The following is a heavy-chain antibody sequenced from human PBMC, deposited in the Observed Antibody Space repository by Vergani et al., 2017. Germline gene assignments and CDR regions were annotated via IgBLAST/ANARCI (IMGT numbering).Heavy chain of an antibody. Sequence: EVQLVESGGGLVQPGGSLRLSCAASGFTFSSYWMSWVRQAPGKGLGWVANIKQDGSEKYYVDSVKGRFTISRDNAKNSLYLQMNSLCAEDSAVYYCARLSYDTTPYLQGGYDCWGQGTLVAVSS. V-gene: IGHV3-7*01. CDR1: GFTFSSYW. J-gene: IGHJ4*02. CDR2: IKQDGSEK. D-gene: IGHD3-22*01. CDR3: ARLSYDTTPYLQGGYDC.